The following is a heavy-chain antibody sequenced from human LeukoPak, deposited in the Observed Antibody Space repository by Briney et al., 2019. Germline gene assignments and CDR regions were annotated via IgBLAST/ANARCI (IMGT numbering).Heavy chain of an antibody. CDR3: ARDHDIVVVVAANLGFDP. D-gene: IGHD2-15*01. Sequence: ASVKVSCKASGYTFTSYGISWVRQAPGQGLKWKVWISAYNGNTNYAQKLQGRVTMTTDTSTSTAYMELRSLRSDDTAVYYCARDHDIVVVVAANLGFDPWGQGTLVTVSS. CDR1: GYTFTSYG. V-gene: IGHV1-18*01. J-gene: IGHJ5*02. CDR2: ISAYNGNT.